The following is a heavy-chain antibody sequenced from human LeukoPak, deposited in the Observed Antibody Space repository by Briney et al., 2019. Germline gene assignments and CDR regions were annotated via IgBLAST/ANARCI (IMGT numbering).Heavy chain of an antibody. D-gene: IGHD3-9*01. CDR1: GFTFSSYG. J-gene: IGHJ4*02. CDR2: ISYDGSNK. CDR3: AKDLRSRRYPKESPDY. V-gene: IGHV3-30*18. Sequence: PGGSLRLSCAASGFTFSSYGMHWVRQAPGKGLELVAVISYDGSNKYYADSVKGRFTLSRDNSKNTLYLQMNSLRAEDTAVYYCAKDLRSRRYPKESPDYWGQGTLVTVSS.